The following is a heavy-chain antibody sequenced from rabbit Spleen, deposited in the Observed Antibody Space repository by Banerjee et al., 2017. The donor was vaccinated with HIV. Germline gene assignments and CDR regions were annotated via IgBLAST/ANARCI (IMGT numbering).Heavy chain of an antibody. CDR2: IDPVFGIT. V-gene: IGHV1S7*01. Sequence: QSLEESGGGLVQPGGSLKLSCKASGFTLSSYYMNWVRQAPGKGLEWIGYIDPVFGITYYANWVNGRFSISRENAQNTVFLQMTSLTAADTATYFCARDLDDVIGWNFGWWGPGTLVTVS. J-gene: IGHJ4*01. D-gene: IGHD4-1*01. CDR1: GFTLSSYY. CDR3: ARDLDDVIGWNFGW.